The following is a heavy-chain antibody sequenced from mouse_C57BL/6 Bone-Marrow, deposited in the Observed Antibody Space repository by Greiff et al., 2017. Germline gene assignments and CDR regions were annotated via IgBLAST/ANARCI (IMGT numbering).Heavy chain of an antibody. CDR3: AGTYGYDGDY. Sequence: QVQLQQPGAELAHPVASLKMPSKASVNSFTSYWITCVKQGPGQGLEWIGDIYPGSGSTNYNEKFKSKATLTVDTSSSTAYMQLSSLTSEDSAVYDCAGTYGYDGDYWCQGTTRTVSS. D-gene: IGHD2-2*01. J-gene: IGHJ2*01. CDR2: IYPGSGST. V-gene: IGHV1-55*01. CDR1: VNSFTSYW.